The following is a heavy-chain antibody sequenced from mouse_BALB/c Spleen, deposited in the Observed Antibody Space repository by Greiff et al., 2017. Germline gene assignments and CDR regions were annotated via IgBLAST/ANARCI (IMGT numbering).Heavy chain of an antibody. CDR2: ISYSGST. Sequence: EVKLLESGPSLVKPSQTLFLPCSFTGDSITRGYWNWIRKFPGNKLEYMGYISYSGSTYYNPSLKSRISITRDTSKNQYYLQLNSVTTEDTDTYYCARGTRVATDWYFDVWGAGTTVTVSS. CDR1: GDSITRGY. D-gene: IGHD1-1*01. J-gene: IGHJ1*01. CDR3: ARGTRVATDWYFDV. V-gene: IGHV3-8*02.